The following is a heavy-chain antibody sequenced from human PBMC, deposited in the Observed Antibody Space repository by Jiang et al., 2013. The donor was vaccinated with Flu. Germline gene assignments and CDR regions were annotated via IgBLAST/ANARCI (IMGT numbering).Heavy chain of an antibody. CDR1: GYTFTGYY. J-gene: IGHJ6*02. Sequence: VQLLESGAEVKKPGASVKVSCKASGYTFTGYYMHWVRQAPGQGLEWMGWINPNSGGTNYAQKFQGWVTMTRDTSISTAYMELSRLRSDDTAVYYCARLELPNSNFGYYGMDVWGQGTTVTVSS. D-gene: IGHD1-7*01. V-gene: IGHV1-2*04. CDR2: INPNSGGT. CDR3: ARLELPNSNFGYYGMDV.